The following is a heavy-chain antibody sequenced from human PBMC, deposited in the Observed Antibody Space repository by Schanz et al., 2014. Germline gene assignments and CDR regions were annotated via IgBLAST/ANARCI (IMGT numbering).Heavy chain of an antibody. J-gene: IGHJ4*02. CDR1: GFTFSSNA. D-gene: IGHD1-26*01. V-gene: IGHV3-23*04. CDR3: ARGPSSGVWELPDY. Sequence: VQLVESGGGLVKPGGSLRLSCAASGFTFSSNAINWVRQAPGRGLEWVSVISGSGDNTNYADSVRGRFTISRDNSKKTMYMQMNSLRAEDTAVYYCARGPSSGVWELPDYWGQGTLVTVSS. CDR2: ISGSGDNT.